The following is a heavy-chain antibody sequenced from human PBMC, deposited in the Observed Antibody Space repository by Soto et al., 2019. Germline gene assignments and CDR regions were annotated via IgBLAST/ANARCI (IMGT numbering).Heavy chain of an antibody. V-gene: IGHV4-59*01. CDR2: IYYSGST. CDR1: GGSISIYY. D-gene: IGHD2-15*01. Sequence: SETLSLTCTVSGGSISIYYWSWIRQPPGKGLEWIGYIYYSGSTNYNPSLKSRVTISVDTSKNQFSLKLSSVTAADTAVYYCARGHGTRRVAASNWFDPWGQGTLVTVSS. CDR3: ARGHGTRRVAASNWFDP. J-gene: IGHJ5*02.